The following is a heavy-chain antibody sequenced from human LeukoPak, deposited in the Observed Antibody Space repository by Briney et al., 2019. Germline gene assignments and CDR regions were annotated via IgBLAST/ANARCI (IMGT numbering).Heavy chain of an antibody. J-gene: IGHJ4*02. D-gene: IGHD2-21*01. Sequence: GGSLRLSCGASGFTFSTYWMTWVRQAPGKGLEWVANIKQDGGEKSHVDSVKGRFTISRDNAKNSLYLQMNSLRAEDTAVYYCATGLWTFGYWGQGTQVTVSS. CDR1: GFTFSTYW. V-gene: IGHV3-7*03. CDR2: IKQDGGEK. CDR3: ATGLWTFGY.